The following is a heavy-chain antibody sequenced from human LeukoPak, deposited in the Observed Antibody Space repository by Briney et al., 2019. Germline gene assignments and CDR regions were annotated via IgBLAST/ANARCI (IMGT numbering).Heavy chain of an antibody. CDR2: ICYDGSNK. CDR1: GFTFSSYG. D-gene: IGHD1-26*01. Sequence: GRSLRLSCAASGFTFSSYGMHWVRQAPGKGLEWVAVICYDGSNKYYADSVKGRFTISRDNSKNTLYLQMNSLKAEDTAVYYSAKDFRVGATYFDYWGQGTLVTVSS. J-gene: IGHJ4*02. CDR3: AKDFRVGATYFDY. V-gene: IGHV3-33*06.